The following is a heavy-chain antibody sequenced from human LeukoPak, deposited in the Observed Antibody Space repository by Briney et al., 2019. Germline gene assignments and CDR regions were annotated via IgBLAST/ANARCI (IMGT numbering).Heavy chain of an antibody. V-gene: IGHV4-30-2*01. CDR3: ARDFHH. CDR2: VYHSGST. Sequence: PSQTLSLTCAVSGGSISSGGYSWSWIRQPPGKGLEWIGYVYHSGSTYYSPSLKSRVTISVDRSKNQFPLKLSSVTAADTAVYYCARDFHHWGQGTLVTVSS. CDR1: GGSISSGGYS. J-gene: IGHJ4*02.